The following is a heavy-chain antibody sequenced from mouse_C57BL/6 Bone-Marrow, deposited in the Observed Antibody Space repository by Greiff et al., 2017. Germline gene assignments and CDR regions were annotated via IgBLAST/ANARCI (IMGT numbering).Heavy chain of an antibody. CDR3: ARSFSY. V-gene: IGHV1-52*01. Sequence: QVQLQQPVAELVRPGSSVKLSCKASGYTFTSYWMHWVKQRPIQGLEWIGNIDPSDSDTHYNPKFKDKATLTVDKSSSTAYMQLSCLTAGDSAIYDCARSFSYWGQGTLVTVSA. CDR2: IDPSDSDT. J-gene: IGHJ3*01. CDR1: GYTFTSYW.